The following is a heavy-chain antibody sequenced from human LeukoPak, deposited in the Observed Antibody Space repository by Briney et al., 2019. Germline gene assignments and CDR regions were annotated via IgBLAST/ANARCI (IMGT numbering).Heavy chain of an antibody. CDR1: GGSFSGYY. CDR2: IYTSGST. Sequence: SETLSLTCAVYGGSFSGYYWSWIRQPAGKGLEWIGRIYTSGSTNYNPSLKSRVTISVDTSKNQFSLKLSSVTAADTAVYYCAGSTPRGLSYYWGQGTLVTVSS. D-gene: IGHD3-16*02. CDR3: AGSTPRGLSYY. V-gene: IGHV4-59*10. J-gene: IGHJ4*02.